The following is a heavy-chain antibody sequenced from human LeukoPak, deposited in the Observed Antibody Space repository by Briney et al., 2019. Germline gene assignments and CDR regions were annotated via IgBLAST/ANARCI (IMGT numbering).Heavy chain of an antibody. CDR3: ARGHLALDN. Sequence: SESLSLTCTVSGGSVSSHSWSWIRHPPGKGLEWLGCIYYTGSTNYNPSLKSRLTISVDTSKNQFSLKLSSVTAVDTAVYYCARGHLALDNWGQGTLVTVSP. CDR2: IYYTGST. V-gene: IGHV4-59*02. J-gene: IGHJ4*02. CDR1: GGSVSSHS.